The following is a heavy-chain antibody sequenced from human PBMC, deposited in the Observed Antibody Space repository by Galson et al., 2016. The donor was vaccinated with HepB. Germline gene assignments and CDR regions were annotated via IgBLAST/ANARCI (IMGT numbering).Heavy chain of an antibody. Sequence: SLRLSCAASGFIFSNHYMSWIRQAPGKGLEWVSYISGSGSYTNYADSVKGRFTISRDNAKSLLYLEISSLRAEDTAVYYCARERSRGSDYWGQGTLVTVSS. CDR2: ISGSGSYT. D-gene: IGHD3-22*01. V-gene: IGHV3-11*06. J-gene: IGHJ4*02. CDR3: ARERSRGSDY. CDR1: GFIFSNHY.